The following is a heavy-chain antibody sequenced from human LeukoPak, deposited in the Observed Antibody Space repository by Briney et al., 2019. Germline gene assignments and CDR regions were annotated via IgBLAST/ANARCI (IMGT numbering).Heavy chain of an antibody. D-gene: IGHD1-20*01. Sequence: GASVKVSCKASGYTFTDYYIHWVRQAPGQGLEWMGRINPNSGGTNYAQKFQGRVTMTRDTSISTAYMELRRLRSEDTAVYYCARLTAPRSAADYWGQGTLVTVSS. V-gene: IGHV1-2*06. CDR2: INPNSGGT. CDR3: ARLTAPRSAADY. CDR1: GYTFTDYY. J-gene: IGHJ4*02.